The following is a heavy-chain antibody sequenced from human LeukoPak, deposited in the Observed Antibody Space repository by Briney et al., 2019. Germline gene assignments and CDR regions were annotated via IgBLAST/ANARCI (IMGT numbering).Heavy chain of an antibody. D-gene: IGHD2-8*01. Sequence: RASETLSLTCTASGGSISSTNWWSWVRQPPGEGLEWIGSIYYSGSTYYNPSLKSRVTISVDTSKNQFSLKLSSVTAADTAVYYCAETRSLINFFDPWGQGTLVTVSS. CDR1: GGSISSTNW. J-gene: IGHJ5*02. CDR2: IYYSGST. V-gene: IGHV4-39*01. CDR3: AETRSLINFFDP.